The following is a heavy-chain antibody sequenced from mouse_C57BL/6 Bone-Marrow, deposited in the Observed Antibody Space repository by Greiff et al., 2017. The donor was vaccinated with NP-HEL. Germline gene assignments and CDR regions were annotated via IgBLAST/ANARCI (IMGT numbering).Heavy chain of an antibody. D-gene: IGHD1-1*01. CDR3: ERHRDYYGSSCWFDY. CDR2: ISSGGSYT. V-gene: IGHV5-6*01. Sequence: EVQRVESGGDLVKPGGSLKLSCAASGFTFSSYGMSWVRQTPDKRLEWVATISSGGSYTYYPDSVKGRITISRDNAKNTLYLQMSSLKSEDTAMYYCERHRDYYGSSCWFDYWGQGTTLTVSS. J-gene: IGHJ2*01. CDR1: GFTFSSYG.